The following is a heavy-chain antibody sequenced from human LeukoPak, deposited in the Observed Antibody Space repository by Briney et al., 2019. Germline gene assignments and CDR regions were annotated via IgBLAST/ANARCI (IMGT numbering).Heavy chain of an antibody. J-gene: IGHJ6*02. CDR2: ISWNIGSI. CDR3: AKALRKPHYGDYMYYYYYGMDV. Sequence: GGSLRLSCAASGFTFDDYAMHWVRQAPGKGLEWVSGISWNIGSIGYADSVKGRFTVSRDNAKNSLYLQMNSLRAEDTALYYCAKALRKPHYGDYMYYYYYGMDVWGQGTTVTVSS. CDR1: GFTFDDYA. V-gene: IGHV3-9*01. D-gene: IGHD4-17*01.